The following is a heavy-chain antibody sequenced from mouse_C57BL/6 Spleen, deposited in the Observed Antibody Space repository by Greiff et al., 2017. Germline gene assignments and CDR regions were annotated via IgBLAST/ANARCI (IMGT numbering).Heavy chain of an antibody. CDR1: GYTFTSYG. J-gene: IGHJ4*01. CDR2: IYPRSGNT. D-gene: IGHD3-2*02. Sequence: VMLVESGAELARPGASVKLSCKASGYTFTSYGISWVKQRTGQGLEWIGEIYPRSGNTYYNEKFKGKATLTADKSSSTAYMELRSLTSEDSAVYFCARKTAQVSYYAMDYWGQGTSVTVSS. V-gene: IGHV1-81*01. CDR3: ARKTAQVSYYAMDY.